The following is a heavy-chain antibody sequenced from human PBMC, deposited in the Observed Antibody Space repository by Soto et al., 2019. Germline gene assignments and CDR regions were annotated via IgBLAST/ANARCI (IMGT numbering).Heavy chain of an antibody. J-gene: IGHJ1*01. CDR2: ISGSGDST. D-gene: IGHD3-22*01. CDR1: GFTFSSYA. Sequence: GSLRLSCAASGFTFSSYAMSWVRQAPGKGLEWVSAISGSGDSTYSADSVKDRFTISRDNSKNTLYLQMNSLRAEDTAVYYCAKPHDSSGYYYPYFQQWGQGTLVTVSS. CDR3: AKPHDSSGYYYPYFQQ. V-gene: IGHV3-23*01.